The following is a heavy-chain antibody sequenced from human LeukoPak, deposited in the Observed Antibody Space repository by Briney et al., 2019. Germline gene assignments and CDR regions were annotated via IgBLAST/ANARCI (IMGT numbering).Heavy chain of an antibody. J-gene: IGHJ3*02. CDR2: INHSGST. CDR3: ARRYSSSWFVTDIDAFDI. V-gene: IGHV4-34*01. D-gene: IGHD6-13*01. Sequence: PSETLSLTCAVYGGSFSGYYWSWIRQPPGKGLEWIGEINHSGSTNYNPSLKSRVTISVDTSKNQFSLKLSSVTAADTAVYYCARRYSSSWFVTDIDAFDIWGQGTMVTVSS. CDR1: GGSFSGYY.